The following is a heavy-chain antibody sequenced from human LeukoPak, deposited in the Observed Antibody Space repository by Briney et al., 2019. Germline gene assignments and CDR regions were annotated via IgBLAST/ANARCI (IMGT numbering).Heavy chain of an antibody. CDR2: IYYSGTT. V-gene: IGHV4-31*03. CDR1: GGSISSSGYY. J-gene: IGHJ5*02. CDR3: ARPGSQFP. Sequence: KPSQTLSLTCTVSGGSISSSGYYWSWLRQHPGKGLEWIGYIYYSGTTYYNPSLKSRVTISVDTSKNQFSLKLFSVTAADTAVYYCARPGSQFPWGQGTLVTVSS. D-gene: IGHD3-10*01.